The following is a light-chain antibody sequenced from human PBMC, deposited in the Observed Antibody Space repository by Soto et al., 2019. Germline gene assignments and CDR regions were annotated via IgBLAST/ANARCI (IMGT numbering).Light chain of an antibody. V-gene: IGKV1-39*01. CDR1: QSISTY. J-gene: IGKJ3*01. Sequence: DIQMTQSPSSLSASVGDRVTITCRASQSISTYLNWYQQRPGKAPKVLIYGASFLQTGVSSRFSASGSGTDFPLTTTSLHPEDFASYYCQQISNSPFNFGPGTKVDIK. CDR2: GAS. CDR3: QQISNSPFN.